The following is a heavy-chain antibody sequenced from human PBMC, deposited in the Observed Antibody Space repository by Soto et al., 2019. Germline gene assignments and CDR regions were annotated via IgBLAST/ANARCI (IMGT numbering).Heavy chain of an antibody. Sequence: GGSLRLSCAASGFTFSSYAMSWVRQAPGKGLEWVSAISGSGGSTYYADSVKGRFTISRDNSKNTLYLQMNSLRAEDTAVYYCAKNPRPDIVTGPLFDPWGQGTLVTVSS. CDR2: ISGSGGST. J-gene: IGHJ5*02. CDR1: GFTFSSYA. V-gene: IGHV3-23*01. D-gene: IGHD3-9*01. CDR3: AKNPRPDIVTGPLFDP.